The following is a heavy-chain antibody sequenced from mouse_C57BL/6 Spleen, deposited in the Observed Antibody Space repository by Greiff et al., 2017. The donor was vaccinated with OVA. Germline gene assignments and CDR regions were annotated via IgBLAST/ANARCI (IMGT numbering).Heavy chain of an antibody. CDR2: IYPGDGDT. CDR3: ARDYGNPYYFDY. V-gene: IGHV1-80*01. Sequence: VKLMESGAELVKPGASVKISCKASGYAFSSYWMNWVKQRPGTGLEWIGQIYPGDGDTNYNGKFKGKATLTADKSSSTAYMQRSSLTSEDSAVYFCARDYGNPYYFDYWGQGTTLTVSS. J-gene: IGHJ2*01. CDR1: GYAFSSYW. D-gene: IGHD2-1*01.